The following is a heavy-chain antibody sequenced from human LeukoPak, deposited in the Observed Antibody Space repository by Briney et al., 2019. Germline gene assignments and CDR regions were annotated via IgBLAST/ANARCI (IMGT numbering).Heavy chain of an antibody. CDR2: IRYDGSNK. V-gene: IGHV3-30*02. J-gene: IGHJ5*02. D-gene: IGHD3-3*01. CDR3: AKDNLHYDFWSGYYEGGNWFDP. CDR1: GFTFSSYG. Sequence: GGSLRLSCAASGFTFSSYGMHLVRQAPGKGLEWVAFIRYDGSNKYYADSVKGRFTISRDNSKNTLYLQMNSLRAEDTAVYYCAKDNLHYDFWSGYYEGGNWFDPWGQGTLVTVSS.